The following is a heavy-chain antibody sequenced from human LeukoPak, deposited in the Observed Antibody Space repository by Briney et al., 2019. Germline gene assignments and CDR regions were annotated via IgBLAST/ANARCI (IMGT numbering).Heavy chain of an antibody. Sequence: GGSLSLSCAASGFSFSSYWMHWVRQAPGKGLVWVSRINTDGSSTNSADSVKGRFTISRDNARSTLYLQMNSLRGEDTAVYYCARDPGFYYMDVPGKGTTVTVSS. D-gene: IGHD7-27*01. CDR3: ARDPGFYYMDV. CDR2: INTDGSST. J-gene: IGHJ6*03. CDR1: GFSFSSYW. V-gene: IGHV3-74*01.